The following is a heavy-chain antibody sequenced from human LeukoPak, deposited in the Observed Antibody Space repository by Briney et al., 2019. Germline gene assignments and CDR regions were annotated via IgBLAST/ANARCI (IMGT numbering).Heavy chain of an antibody. CDR2: ISSSSSYI. V-gene: IGHV3-21*01. D-gene: IGHD2-15*01. J-gene: IGHJ4*02. Sequence: GGSLRLSCAASGFTFSSCSMNWVRQAPGKGLEWVSSISSSSSYIYYADSVKGRFTISRDNAKNSLYLQMNSLRAEDTAVYYCARDGKALGYCSGGSCLQDNWGQGTLVTVSS. CDR3: ARDGKALGYCSGGSCLQDN. CDR1: GFTFSSCS.